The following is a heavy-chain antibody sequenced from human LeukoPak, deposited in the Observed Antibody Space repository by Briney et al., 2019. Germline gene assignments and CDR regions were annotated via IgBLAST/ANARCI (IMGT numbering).Heavy chain of an antibody. CDR2: ISARDGST. Sequence: GGSLRLSCAASGFTFGIYAMSWVRQAPGQGLDWVSAISARDGSTYYADSVKGRFTISRDNSKNTLYLQMNSLRAEDTAVYYCARAHLSDAFDIWGQGTMVTVSS. D-gene: IGHD3-3*02. J-gene: IGHJ3*02. CDR3: ARAHLSDAFDI. V-gene: IGHV3-23*01. CDR1: GFTFGIYA.